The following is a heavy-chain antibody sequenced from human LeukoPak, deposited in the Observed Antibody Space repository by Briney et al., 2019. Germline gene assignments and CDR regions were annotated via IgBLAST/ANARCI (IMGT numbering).Heavy chain of an antibody. J-gene: IGHJ4*02. Sequence: PGGSLRLSCAASGFTFSSYGMHWVRQAPGKGLEWVAVISYDGSNKYYADSVKGRFTISRDNSKNTLYLQMNSLRAEGTAVYYCAKDHQQQPFDYWGQGTLVTVSS. CDR3: AKDHQQQPFDY. CDR1: GFTFSSYG. V-gene: IGHV3-30*18. CDR2: ISYDGSNK. D-gene: IGHD6-13*01.